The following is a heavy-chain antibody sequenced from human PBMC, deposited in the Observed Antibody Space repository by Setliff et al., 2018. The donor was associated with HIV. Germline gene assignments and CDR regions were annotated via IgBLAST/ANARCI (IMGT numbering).Heavy chain of an antibody. J-gene: IGHJ4*01. CDR1: GYTFTSYY. Sequence: GASVKVSCKASGYTFTSYYMHWVRQAPGQSLEWMGWINVGKGDTKYSQELQGRITLSTDTSANTAYMELSSLRSDDTAVYFCARGALLAVFDFDHWGHGTLVTVSS. D-gene: IGHD2-15*01. V-gene: IGHV1-3*01. CDR3: ARGALLAVFDFDH. CDR2: INVGKGDT.